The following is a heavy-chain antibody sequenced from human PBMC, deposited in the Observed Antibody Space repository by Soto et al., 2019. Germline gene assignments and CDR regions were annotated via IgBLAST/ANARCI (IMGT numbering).Heavy chain of an antibody. Sequence: QVQLVESGGGVVQPGRSLRLSCAASGFTFSSYGMHWVRQAPGKGLEWVAVIWYDGSNKYYADSVKGRFTISRDNSKNTLYLQRNSLRADDTAVYYCARSYYYDSSGYYRSFFQHWGQGTLVTVSS. V-gene: IGHV3-33*01. CDR2: IWYDGSNK. D-gene: IGHD3-22*01. J-gene: IGHJ1*01. CDR1: GFTFSSYG. CDR3: ARSYYYDSSGYYRSFFQH.